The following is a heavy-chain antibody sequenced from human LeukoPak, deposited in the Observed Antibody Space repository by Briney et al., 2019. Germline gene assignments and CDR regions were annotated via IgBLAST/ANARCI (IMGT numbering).Heavy chain of an antibody. CDR1: GYTFTSYD. CDR3: ARNRGYCSSTSCYQVADY. D-gene: IGHD2-2*01. CDR2: MNPNSGNT. Sequence: GASEKVSCKASGYTFTSYDINWVRQATGQGLEWMGWMNPNSGNTGYAQKFQGRVTMTRNTSISTAYMELSSLRSEDTAVYYCARNRGYCSSTSCYQVADYWGQGTLVTVSS. V-gene: IGHV1-8*01. J-gene: IGHJ4*02.